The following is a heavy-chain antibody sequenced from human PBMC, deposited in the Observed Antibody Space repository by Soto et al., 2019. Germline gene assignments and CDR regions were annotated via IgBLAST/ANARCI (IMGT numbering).Heavy chain of an antibody. Sequence: HPGGSLRLSCAASGFTFSSYAMSWVRQAPGKGLEWVSAISGSGGSTYYADSVKGRFTISRDNSKNTLYLQMNSLRAEDTAVYYCAKRLPHRVYYYYGMDVWGQGTTVTVSS. CDR3: AKRLPHRVYYYYGMDV. J-gene: IGHJ6*02. V-gene: IGHV3-23*01. D-gene: IGHD6-25*01. CDR1: GFTFSSYA. CDR2: ISGSGGST.